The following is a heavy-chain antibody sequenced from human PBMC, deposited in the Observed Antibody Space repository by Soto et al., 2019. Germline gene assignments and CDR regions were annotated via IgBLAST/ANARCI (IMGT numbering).Heavy chain of an antibody. CDR2: ISAGGNTK. CDR3: AKESGGERYAAYFDL. CDR1: GFTLSNIG. V-gene: IGHV3-30*18. Sequence: QVQLVESGGGVVQPGTSLRLACAASGFTLSNIGMQWVRQAPGKGLEWVAVISAGGNTKYYADSVKGRFTISRDNSKNTLFLQRNSLRTEDTAVYYCAKESGGERYAAYFDLWGQGTLVTVSA. D-gene: IGHD2-21*01. J-gene: IGHJ4*02.